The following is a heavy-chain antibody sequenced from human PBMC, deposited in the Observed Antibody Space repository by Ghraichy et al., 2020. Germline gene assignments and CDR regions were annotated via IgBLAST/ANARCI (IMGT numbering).Heavy chain of an antibody. D-gene: IGHD2-15*01. V-gene: IGHV3-9*01. J-gene: IGHJ6*02. CDR2: ISWNSGSI. Sequence: GGSLRLSCAASGFTFDDYAMHWVRQAPGKGLEWVSGISWNSGSIGYADSVKGRFTISRDNAKNSLYLQMNSLRAEDTALYYCAKSNSVVVVAARDYYYGMDVWGQGNTVIVFS. CDR1: GFTFDDYA. CDR3: AKSNSVVVVAARDYYYGMDV.